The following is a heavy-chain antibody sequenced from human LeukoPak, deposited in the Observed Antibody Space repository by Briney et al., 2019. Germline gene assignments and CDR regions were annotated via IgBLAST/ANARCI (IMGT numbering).Heavy chain of an antibody. CDR1: GFTFSSYW. D-gene: IGHD2-2*01. Sequence: PGGSLRLSCAASGFTFSSYWMYWVRQAPGKGLVWVSRINPDGGGTTYADSVKGRFTISRDNAKNSLYLQMNSLRAEDTAVYYCARDSCSSTSCSGGMDVWGQGTTVTVSS. CDR2: INPDGGGT. J-gene: IGHJ6*02. CDR3: ARDSCSSTSCSGGMDV. V-gene: IGHV3-74*01.